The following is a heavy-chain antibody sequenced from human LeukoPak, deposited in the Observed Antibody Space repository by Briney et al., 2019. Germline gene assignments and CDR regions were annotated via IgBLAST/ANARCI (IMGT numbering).Heavy chain of an antibody. CDR3: ARVLSDFWSGYYGIKPHLNWFDP. Sequence: GGSLRLSCAASGFTFSSYWMSWVRQAPGKGLEWVPGISGSAGNTYYADSVKGRFTISRDNSKNTLYLQMNSLRAGDTAVYYCARVLSDFWSGYYGIKPHLNWFDPWGQGTLVTVSS. CDR1: GFTFSSYW. D-gene: IGHD3-3*01. J-gene: IGHJ5*02. CDR2: ISGSAGNT. V-gene: IGHV3-23*01.